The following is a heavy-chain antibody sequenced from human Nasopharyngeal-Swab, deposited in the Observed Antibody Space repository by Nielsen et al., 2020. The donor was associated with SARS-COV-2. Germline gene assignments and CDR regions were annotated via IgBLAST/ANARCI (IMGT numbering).Heavy chain of an antibody. CDR2: ISSSGAHV. CDR3: ARGGGNYGNYYFDY. Sequence: GGSLRLSCAASGFTFSSYAMSWVRQAPGKGLEWVSSISSSGAHVYQPDSVRGRFTISRDNAKNSLYLQMNSLRVEDTAVYYCARGGGNYGNYYFDYWGQGTLVTVSS. CDR1: GFTFSSYA. D-gene: IGHD4-11*01. J-gene: IGHJ4*02. V-gene: IGHV3-21*01.